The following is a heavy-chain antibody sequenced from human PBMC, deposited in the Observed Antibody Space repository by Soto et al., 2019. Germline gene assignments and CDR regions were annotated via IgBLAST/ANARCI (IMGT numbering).Heavy chain of an antibody. CDR1: GGSISSSSYY. CDR3: ARHFPRLSAVTTDRGVHDY. J-gene: IGHJ4*02. D-gene: IGHD3-10*01. CDR2: IYYSGST. Sequence: QLQLQESGPGLVKPSETLSLTCTVSGGSISSSSYYWGWIRQPPGKGLEWIGSIYYSGSTYYNPSLKRPVTLSLHPSMNQYAQKLSSVTAADTAVYYCARHFPRLSAVTTDRGVHDYWGQRTLPTVSS. V-gene: IGHV4-39*01.